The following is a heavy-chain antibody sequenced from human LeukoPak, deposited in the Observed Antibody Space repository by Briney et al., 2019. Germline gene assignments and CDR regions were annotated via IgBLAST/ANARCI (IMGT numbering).Heavy chain of an antibody. V-gene: IGHV3-21*01. J-gene: IGHJ3*02. CDR3: ARYRSPLRPYDAFDI. CDR2: ISSSSSYI. CDR1: GFTFRSYS. D-gene: IGHD3-16*02. Sequence: GGSLRLSCAASGFTFRSYSMNWVRQAPGKGLEWVSSISSSSSYIYYADSVKGRFTISRDNAKNSLYLQMNSLRAEDTAVYYCARYRSPLRPYDAFDIWGQGTMVTVSS.